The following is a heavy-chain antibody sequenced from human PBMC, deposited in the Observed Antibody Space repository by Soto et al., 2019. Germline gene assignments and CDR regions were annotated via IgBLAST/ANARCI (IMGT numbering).Heavy chain of an antibody. V-gene: IGHV3-11*05. D-gene: IGHD6-19*01. J-gene: IGHJ4*02. CDR2: ISSRSPYT. CDR3: ARGNYGWYLGDFDY. CDR1: GFTFSDYY. Sequence: QVQLVESGGGLVKPGGSLRLSCAASGFTFSDYYMTWIRQAPGKGLEWLSYISSRSPYTNYADSVQGRFTISRDNAKNSLYLQMNSLRAEDTAVYYCARGNYGWYLGDFDYWGQGTLVSVSS.